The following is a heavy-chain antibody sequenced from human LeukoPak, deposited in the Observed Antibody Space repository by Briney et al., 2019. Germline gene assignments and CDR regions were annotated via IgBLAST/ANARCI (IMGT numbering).Heavy chain of an antibody. CDR1: GSTVSSNY. Sequence: GGSLRLSCAASGSTVSSNYMSWVRQAPGKGLEWVSVIYSGGSTYYADSVKGRFTISRDNAKNSLYLQMNSLRAEDTAVYYCARDSYKYGSGSSLTYWGQGTLVTVSS. CDR3: ARDSYKYGSGSSLTY. J-gene: IGHJ4*02. D-gene: IGHD3-10*01. V-gene: IGHV3-66*01. CDR2: IYSGGST.